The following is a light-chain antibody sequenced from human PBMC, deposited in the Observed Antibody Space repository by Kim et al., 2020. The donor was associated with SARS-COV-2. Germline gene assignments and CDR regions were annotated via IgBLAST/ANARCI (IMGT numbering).Light chain of an antibody. J-gene: IGLJ2*01. V-gene: IGLV1-44*01. CDR3: AAWDDSLNGVV. CDR2: SNN. CDR1: SSNIESNT. Sequence: GQRVTISCAGSSSNIESNTVNWYQQLPGTAPKRLIYSNNQRPSGVPDRFSGSKSGTSASLAISGLQSEDEADYYCAAWDDSLNGVVFGGGTQLTVL.